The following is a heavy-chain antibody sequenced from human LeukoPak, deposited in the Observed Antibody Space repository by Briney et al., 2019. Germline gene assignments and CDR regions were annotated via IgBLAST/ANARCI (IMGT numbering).Heavy chain of an antibody. D-gene: IGHD3-10*01. CDR2: TRNKANSYTT. J-gene: IGHJ4*02. V-gene: IGHV3-72*01. Sequence: GGSLRLSCAASGFTFSDHYMDWVRQAPGKGLEWVGRTRNKANSYTTEYAASVKGRFTISRDDSKNSLYLQMNSLKTEDTAVYYCARERYGSGSYYHFDYWGQGTLVTVSS. CDR1: GFTFSDHY. CDR3: ARERYGSGSYYHFDY.